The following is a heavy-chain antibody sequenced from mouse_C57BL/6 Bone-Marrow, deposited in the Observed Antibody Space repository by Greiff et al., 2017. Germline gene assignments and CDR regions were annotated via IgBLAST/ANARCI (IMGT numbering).Heavy chain of an antibody. J-gene: IGHJ2*01. CDR1: GFTFTDYY. CDR3: ARSYYGSFFDY. D-gene: IGHD1-1*01. Sequence: EVKLVESGGGLVQPGGSLSLSCAASGFTFTDYYMSWVRQPPGKALEWLGFIRNKANGYTTEYSASVKGRFTISRDNSQSILYLQMNALRAEDSATYYCARSYYGSFFDYWGQGTTLTVSS. V-gene: IGHV7-3*01. CDR2: IRNKANGYTT.